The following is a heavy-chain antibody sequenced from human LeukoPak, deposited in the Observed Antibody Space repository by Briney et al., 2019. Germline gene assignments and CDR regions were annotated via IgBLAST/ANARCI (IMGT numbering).Heavy chain of an antibody. CDR1: GFTFSNSGFTVSNAW. CDR2: IKSKTDGGTT. J-gene: IGHJ4*02. V-gene: IGHV3-15*01. D-gene: IGHD3-16*01. Sequence: GGSLRLSCAASGFTFSNSGFTVSNAWMTWVRQAPGKGLEWVGRIKSKTDGGTTDYAAPVKGRFTISRDDSKNTVYLQMNSLRTEDTAVYYCSYYLWGTKIAGYWGQGTLVTVSS. CDR3: SYYLWGTKIAGY.